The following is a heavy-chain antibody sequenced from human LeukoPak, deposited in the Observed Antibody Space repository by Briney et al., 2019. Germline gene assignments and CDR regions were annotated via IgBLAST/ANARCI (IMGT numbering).Heavy chain of an antibody. CDR1: GGTFSSYA. D-gene: IGHD3-22*01. CDR3: AGTYYYDSSGFDAFDI. CDR2: IIPIFGTA. V-gene: IGHV1-69*05. J-gene: IGHJ3*02. Sequence: SVKVSCKASGGTFSSYAISWVRQAPGQGLEWMGGIIPIFGTANYAQKFQGRVTITTDESTSTAYMELGSLRSEDTAVYYCAGTYYYDSSGFDAFDIWGQGTMVTVSS.